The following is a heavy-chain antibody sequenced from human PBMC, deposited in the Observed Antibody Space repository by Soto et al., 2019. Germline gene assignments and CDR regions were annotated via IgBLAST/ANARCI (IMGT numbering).Heavy chain of an antibody. Sequence: PSETLSLTCTVSGGSISSYYWSWIRQPPGKGLEWIGYIYYSGSTNYNPSLKSRVTISVDTSKNQFSLKLSSVTAADTAVYYCARFSGDYYGMDVWGQGTTVTV. D-gene: IGHD4-17*01. V-gene: IGHV4-59*01. CDR2: IYYSGST. CDR1: GGSISSYY. J-gene: IGHJ6*02. CDR3: ARFSGDYYGMDV.